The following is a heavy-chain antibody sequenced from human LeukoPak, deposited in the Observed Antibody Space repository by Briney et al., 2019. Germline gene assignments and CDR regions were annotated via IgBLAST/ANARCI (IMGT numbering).Heavy chain of an antibody. D-gene: IGHD3-22*01. Sequence: GGSLRLSCAASGFTFSSYSMNWVRQAPGTGLEWFSSISSSSSYIYYADSVKGRFTISRDNAKNSLYLQMNSLRAEDTAVYYCARDSLPYYYDSSGYYPDAFDIWGQGTMVTVSS. CDR3: ARDSLPYYYDSSGYYPDAFDI. V-gene: IGHV3-21*01. CDR1: GFTFSSYS. CDR2: ISSSSSYI. J-gene: IGHJ3*02.